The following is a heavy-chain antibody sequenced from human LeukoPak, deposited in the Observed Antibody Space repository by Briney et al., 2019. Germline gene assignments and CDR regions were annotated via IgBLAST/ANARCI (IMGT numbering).Heavy chain of an antibody. D-gene: IGHD6-13*01. CDR2: IKEDGSEK. Sequence: PGGSLRLSCAASGFTFSRNWMIWVRQAPGKGLEWVAHIKEDGSEKYYVDSVEGRFTISRDNAKNSLYLQMNSLRAEDTAVYYCARDYSSSSGRYYYGMDVWGQGTTVTVSS. V-gene: IGHV3-7*01. J-gene: IGHJ6*02. CDR3: ARDYSSSSGRYYYGMDV. CDR1: GFTFSRNW.